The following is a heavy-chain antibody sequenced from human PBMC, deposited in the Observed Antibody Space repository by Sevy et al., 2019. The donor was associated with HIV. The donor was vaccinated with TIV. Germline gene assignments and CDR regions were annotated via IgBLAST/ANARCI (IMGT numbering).Heavy chain of an antibody. Sequence: ASVKVSCKTSGYTFTGYGITWVRQAPGQGLEWMGWISANSGYTNYSQKDQGRVTMAKDTPTNTAYMELRSLTCDDTTVYFCAILGVKDIVLVPVGINTYYFNYWGHETLVTVSS. D-gene: IGHD2-2*02. V-gene: IGHV1-18*01. CDR3: AILGVKDIVLVPVGINTYYFNY. CDR1: GYTFTGYG. CDR2: ISANSGYT. J-gene: IGHJ4*01.